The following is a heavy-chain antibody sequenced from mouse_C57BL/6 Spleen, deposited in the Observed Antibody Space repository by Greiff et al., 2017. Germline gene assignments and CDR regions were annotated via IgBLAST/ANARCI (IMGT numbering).Heavy chain of an antibody. Sequence: EVQLQQSGPGLVKPSQSLSLTCSVTGYSITSGYYWNWIRQFPGNKLEWMGYISYDGSNNYNPSLKNRISITRDTSKNQFFLKLNSVTTEDTATYYCAREEGDGYYYFDYWGQGTTLTVSS. CDR2: ISYDGSN. CDR3: AREEGDGYYYFDY. J-gene: IGHJ2*01. V-gene: IGHV3-6*01. D-gene: IGHD2-3*01. CDR1: GYSITSGYY.